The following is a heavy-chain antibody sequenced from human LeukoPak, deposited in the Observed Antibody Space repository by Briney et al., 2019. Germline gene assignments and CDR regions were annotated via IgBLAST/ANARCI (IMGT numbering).Heavy chain of an antibody. V-gene: IGHV4-59*01. D-gene: IGHD1-1*01. CDR3: ARDLMAGTTPFDY. J-gene: IGHJ4*02. CDR1: GGSISNYY. CDR2: IYYSGST. Sequence: PSETLSLTCTVSGGSISNYYWSWIRQPPGKGLEWIGYIYYSGSTNYNPSLKSRVTISVDTSKNQFSLKLSSVTAADTAVYYCARDLMAGTTPFDYWGQGTLVTVSS.